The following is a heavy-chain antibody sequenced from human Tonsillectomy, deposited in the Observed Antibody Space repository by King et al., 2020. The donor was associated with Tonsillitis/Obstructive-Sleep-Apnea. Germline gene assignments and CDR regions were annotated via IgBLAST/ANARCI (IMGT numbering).Heavy chain of an antibody. Sequence: VQLVESGGVVVQPGGSLRLSCAASGFTFDDYTMHWVRQAPGKGLEWVSLISWDGGSTYYADSVKGRFTISTDNSKNSLYLQMNSLRTEDTALYYCAKDSIAAPGGYMDVWGKGTTVTVSS. D-gene: IGHD6-6*01. V-gene: IGHV3-43*01. CDR3: AKDSIAAPGGYMDV. J-gene: IGHJ6*03. CDR2: ISWDGGST. CDR1: GFTFDDYT.